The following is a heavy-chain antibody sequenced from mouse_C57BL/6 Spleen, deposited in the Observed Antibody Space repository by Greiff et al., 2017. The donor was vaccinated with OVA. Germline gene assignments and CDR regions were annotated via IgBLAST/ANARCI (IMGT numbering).Heavy chain of an antibody. Sequence: EVKVEESGPELVKPGDSVKISCKASGYSFTGYFMNWVMQSHGKSLEWIGRINPYNGDTFYNQKFKGKATLTVDKSSSTANMELRSLTSEDSAVYYCARSSHIYDDYYVEGAMDDWGQGTSVTVSS. J-gene: IGHJ4*01. CDR2: INPYNGDT. D-gene: IGHD2-3*01. V-gene: IGHV1-20*01. CDR1: GYSFTGYF. CDR3: ARSSHIYDDYYVEGAMDD.